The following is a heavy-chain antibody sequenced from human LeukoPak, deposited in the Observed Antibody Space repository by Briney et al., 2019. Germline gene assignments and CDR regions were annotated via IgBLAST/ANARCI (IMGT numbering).Heavy chain of an antibody. D-gene: IGHD6-19*01. J-gene: IGHJ4*02. CDR3: ARLYIAVAGGHLVDY. CDR2: IYAGDSDT. V-gene: IGHV5-51*01. CDR1: GYSFTNYW. Sequence: GESLKISCKGSGYSFTNYWIGWVRQMPGKGLEWMGIIYAGDSDTRYSPSFQGQVTISADKSISTAYLQWSSLKASDTAMYYCARLYIAVAGGHLVDYWGQGTLVTVSS.